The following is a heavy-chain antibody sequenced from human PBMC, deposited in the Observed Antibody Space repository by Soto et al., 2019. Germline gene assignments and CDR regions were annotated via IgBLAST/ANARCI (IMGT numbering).Heavy chain of an antibody. CDR2: GDHSGNT. V-gene: IGHV4-34*01. Sequence: QVHLDQWGAGLLKPSETLSLTGAVYGGSFIGYYYSWTRPPPGKGLEWIGEGDHSGNTNYNPSLKSRVTILLARYKNRFSLELRSVTVADTAVYYCARGSITIMPYYYYAVDVWSQGTTVTVSS. CDR1: GGSFIGYY. J-gene: IGHJ6*02. D-gene: IGHD3-9*01. CDR3: ARGSITIMPYYYYAVDV.